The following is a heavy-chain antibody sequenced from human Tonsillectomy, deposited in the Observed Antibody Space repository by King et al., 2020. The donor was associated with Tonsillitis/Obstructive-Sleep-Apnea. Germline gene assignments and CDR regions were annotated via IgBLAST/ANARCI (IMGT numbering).Heavy chain of an antibody. J-gene: IGHJ1*01. D-gene: IGHD6-19*01. CDR2: ISYDGSNK. V-gene: IGHV3-30*01. Sequence: VQLVESGGGVVQPGRTLRLSFAASGFTFSSYAMHWVRQAPGKGLEWVAVISYDGSNKYYADSVKGRFTISRDNSKNSLYLQVNSLRGEDTAVYYCARDRSGWTPEYFQHWGQGTLVTVSS. CDR3: ARDRSGWTPEYFQH. CDR1: GFTFSSYA.